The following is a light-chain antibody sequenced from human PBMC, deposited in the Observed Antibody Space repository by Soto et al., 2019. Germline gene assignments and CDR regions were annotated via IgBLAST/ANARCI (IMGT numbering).Light chain of an antibody. Sequence: VVMTQSPATLSVSLGERATLSCRASQTVNTNLAWYQQKPGQPPRLLVYGASTRATGVPTRFSGSGSGTEFTLTINSLQSDDLAIYYCQQYFNWWTFCQGTKVQIK. V-gene: IGKV3-15*01. CDR3: QQYFNWWT. CDR1: QTVNTN. CDR2: GAS. J-gene: IGKJ1*01.